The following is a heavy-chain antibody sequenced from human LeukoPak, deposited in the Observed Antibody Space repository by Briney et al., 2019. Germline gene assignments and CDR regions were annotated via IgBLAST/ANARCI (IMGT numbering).Heavy chain of an antibody. D-gene: IGHD2-21*01. CDR3: ARDIPSGYFDH. J-gene: IGHJ1*01. CDR2: IYYSGST. V-gene: IGHV4-39*07. Sequence: SETLSLTCTVSGGSISSSSYYWGWIRQPPGKGLEWIGSIYYSGSTYYNPSLKSRVTISVDTSKNQFSLKLSSVTAADTAIYYCARDIPSGYFDHWGQGTLVTVSS. CDR1: GGSISSSSYY.